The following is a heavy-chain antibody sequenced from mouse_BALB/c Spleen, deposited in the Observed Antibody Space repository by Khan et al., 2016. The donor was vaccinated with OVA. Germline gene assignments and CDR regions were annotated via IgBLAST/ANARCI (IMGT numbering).Heavy chain of an antibody. CDR3: ARRGYDYGRGALFAY. V-gene: IGHV2-2*02. J-gene: IGHJ3*01. CDR1: GSSLDKYS. Sequence: VQLKESGPGLVQPSQSLSITCTVSGSSLDKYSVHWIRQSPGKGLEWLGVIWSAGSTDYNAAFISRLTITKDNSRSQVFFKVNSLQPNDTAIYYCARRGYDYGRGALFAYWGQGTLVTVSA. CDR2: IWSAGST. D-gene: IGHD2-4*01.